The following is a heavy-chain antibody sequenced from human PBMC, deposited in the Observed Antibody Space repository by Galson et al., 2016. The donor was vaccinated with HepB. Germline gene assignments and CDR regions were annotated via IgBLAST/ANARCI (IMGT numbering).Heavy chain of an antibody. Sequence: SVKVSCKASGYTFTSYGFGWVRQAPGQGLEWIGWISAYNGNINYAQKFQGRVTMTTDTSTSTAYMEPRSLRSDDTAVYYCARRSGWTNDAFDIWGQGTMVTASS. D-gene: IGHD6-19*01. CDR2: ISAYNGNI. CDR1: GYTFTSYG. CDR3: ARRSGWTNDAFDI. J-gene: IGHJ3*02. V-gene: IGHV1-18*01.